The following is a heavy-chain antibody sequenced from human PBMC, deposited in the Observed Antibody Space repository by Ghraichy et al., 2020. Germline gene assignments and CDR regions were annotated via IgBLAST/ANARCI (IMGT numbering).Heavy chain of an antibody. D-gene: IGHD3-9*01. CDR3: AHSDDRVASRLDAFDI. Sequence: SGPTLVKPTQTLTLTCTFSGFSLSTSGVGVGWIRQPPGKALEWLALIYWDDDKRYSPSLKSRLTITKDTSKNQVVLTMTNMDPVDTATYYCAHSDDRVASRLDAFDIWGQGTMVTVSS. CDR1: GFSLSTSGVG. J-gene: IGHJ3*02. CDR2: IYWDDDK. V-gene: IGHV2-5*02.